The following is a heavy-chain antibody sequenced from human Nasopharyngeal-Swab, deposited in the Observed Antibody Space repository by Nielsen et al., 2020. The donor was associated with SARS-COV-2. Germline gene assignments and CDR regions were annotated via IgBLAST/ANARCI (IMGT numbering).Heavy chain of an antibody. D-gene: IGHD1-14*01. CDR1: GFIFSSYD. CDR3: ARVTPEPDGDFDY. CDR2: IGTAGDT. J-gene: IGHJ4*02. V-gene: IGHV3-13*01. Sequence: GESLKISCAASGFIFSSYDMHWVRQVTGKGLEWVSAIGTAGDTYYPGSVKGRFTISRENAKNSFYLQMNSLRAEDTAVYYCARVTPEPDGDFDYWGQGTLVTVSS.